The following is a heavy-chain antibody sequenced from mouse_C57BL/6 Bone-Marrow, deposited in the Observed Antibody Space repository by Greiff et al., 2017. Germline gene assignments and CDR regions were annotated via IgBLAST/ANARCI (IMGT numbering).Heavy chain of an antibody. CDR1: GYTFTDSY. V-gene: IGHV1-26*01. D-gene: IGHD3-2*02. J-gene: IGHJ3*01. Sequence: VQLQQSGPELVKPGASVKISCKASGYTFTDSYMNWVKQSHGKSLEWIGDINPNNGGTSYNQKFKGKATLTVDKSSSTAYMELRSLTSEDSAVYYCARWDEAFAYWGQGTLVTVSA. CDR2: INPNNGGT. CDR3: ARWDEAFAY.